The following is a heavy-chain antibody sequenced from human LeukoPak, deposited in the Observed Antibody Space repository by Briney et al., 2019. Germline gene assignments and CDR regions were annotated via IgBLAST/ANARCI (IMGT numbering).Heavy chain of an antibody. V-gene: IGHV3-7*01. Sequence: GGSLRLSCAASGFTFSSYWMSWVRHAPGEGLEWVANIKQDGSEKYYVDSVKGRFTISRDNAKNSLYLQMNSLRAEDTAVYYCARDSPYCGGDCYLFDYWGQGTLVTVSS. D-gene: IGHD2-21*02. CDR1: GFTFSSYW. CDR2: IKQDGSEK. CDR3: ARDSPYCGGDCYLFDY. J-gene: IGHJ4*02.